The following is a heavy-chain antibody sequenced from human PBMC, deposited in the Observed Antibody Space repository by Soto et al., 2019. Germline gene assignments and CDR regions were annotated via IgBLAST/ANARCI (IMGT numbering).Heavy chain of an antibody. CDR1: GVSVSSNTAA. D-gene: IGHD1-26*01. Sequence: HTLSLTCAISGVSVSSNTAACNWIRQSPSRGLEWLGRTYYRSKWYNDYAVSVKSRITINPDTSKNQFSLQLNSVTPEDTAVYYCAKIVGATVDIWGQGTMVTVS. V-gene: IGHV6-1*01. CDR2: TYYRSKWYN. CDR3: AKIVGATVDI. J-gene: IGHJ3*02.